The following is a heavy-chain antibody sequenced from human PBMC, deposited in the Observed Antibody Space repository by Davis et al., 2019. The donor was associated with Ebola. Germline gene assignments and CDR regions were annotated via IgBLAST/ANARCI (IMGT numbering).Heavy chain of an antibody. Sequence: HTGGSLRLSCSASGFTFTSYWIHWVRQAPGKGLVWVSRINPVGSTTNYADSVKGRFTISRDNAKNTLYLQMNSLRAEDTAVYYCARDGDHDMDLDYWGPGTLVTVSA. D-gene: IGHD2-21*02. J-gene: IGHJ4*02. V-gene: IGHV3-74*01. CDR3: ARDGDHDMDLDY. CDR2: INPVGSTT. CDR1: GFTFTSYW.